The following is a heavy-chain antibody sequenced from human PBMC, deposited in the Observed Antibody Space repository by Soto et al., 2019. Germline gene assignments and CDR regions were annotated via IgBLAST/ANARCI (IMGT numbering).Heavy chain of an antibody. V-gene: IGHV2-5*02. Sequence: QITLKESGPTLVKPTQTLTLTCTFSGFSLTTDRVGVGWIRQPPGEALEWLAVIYWDDSKTYRTSLESRLTHTKDTSKNQVALTMTNMDSLDTATYYCAYAYGGRSLYWGQGTLVTVSS. CDR3: AYAYGGRSLY. D-gene: IGHD3-16*01. CDR1: GFSLTTDRVG. J-gene: IGHJ4*02. CDR2: IYWDDSK.